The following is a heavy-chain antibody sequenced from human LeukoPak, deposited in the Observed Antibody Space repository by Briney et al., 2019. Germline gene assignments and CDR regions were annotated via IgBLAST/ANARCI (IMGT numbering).Heavy chain of an antibody. V-gene: IGHV4-59*01. Sequence: PSETLTLTCTVSGGSMNNYYWSWLRQPPGEGPEWIGYISYSGSTDYNPSLKSRVTISVDTSKNHLSLKMNTVTAADTAVYYCARGAGWWSHWGQGTLVTVSS. CDR2: ISYSGST. J-gene: IGHJ4*02. CDR1: GGSMNNYY. CDR3: ARGAGWWSH. D-gene: IGHD6-19*01.